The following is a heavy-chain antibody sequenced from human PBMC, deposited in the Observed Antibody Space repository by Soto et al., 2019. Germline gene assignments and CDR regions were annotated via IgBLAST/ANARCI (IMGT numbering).Heavy chain of an antibody. J-gene: IGHJ4*02. CDR1: GGTFSSYA. D-gene: IGHD1-7*01. Sequence: QVQLVQSGAEVKKPGSSVKVSCKASGGTFSSYAISWVRQAPGQGLEWMGGIIPIFGTANYAQKFQGRVTITADEATSTAYMELSSLRSEDTAVYYCARAEYNWNYVGGGYFDYWGQGTLVTVSS. V-gene: IGHV1-69*01. CDR3: ARAEYNWNYVGGGYFDY. CDR2: IIPIFGTA.